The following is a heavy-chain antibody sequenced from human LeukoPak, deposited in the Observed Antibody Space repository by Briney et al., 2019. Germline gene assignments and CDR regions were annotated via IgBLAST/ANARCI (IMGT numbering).Heavy chain of an antibody. D-gene: IGHD6-13*01. CDR2: LRFDGNYE. Sequence: GGSLRLSCAASGFTFSSFGMHWVRQAPGKGLEWVAFLRFDGNYEYYTESVKGRFTISRDNSKNTLTLQMNSLRTEDTAVYYCAKDMLEYGGRPGTYSTSWPFYWGQGTLVTVSS. J-gene: IGHJ4*02. V-gene: IGHV3-30*02. CDR3: AKDMLEYGGRPGTYSTSWPFY. CDR1: GFTFSSFG.